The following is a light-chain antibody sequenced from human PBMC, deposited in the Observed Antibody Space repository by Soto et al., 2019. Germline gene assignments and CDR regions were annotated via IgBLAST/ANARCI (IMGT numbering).Light chain of an antibody. CDR1: QSVSSSY. CDR3: QEYGSSPYT. J-gene: IGKJ2*01. CDR2: GAS. V-gene: IGKV3-20*01. Sequence: EIVLTQSPGTLSLSPGERATLSCRASQSVSSSYLAWYQQKPGQAPRLLIYGASSRATGIPDRFSGSGSGTDCPLTISRLEPEDIAGYYCQEYGSSPYTFGQGTKLEIK.